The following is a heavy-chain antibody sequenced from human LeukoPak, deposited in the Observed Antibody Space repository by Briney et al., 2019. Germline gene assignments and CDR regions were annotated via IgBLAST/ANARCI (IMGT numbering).Heavy chain of an antibody. D-gene: IGHD3-22*01. V-gene: IGHV1-69*04. CDR1: GGTFSSYA. J-gene: IGHJ4*02. CDR3: ARDYYDSSGYYGTFFDY. Sequence: SVKVSCKASGGTFSSYAISWVRQAPGQGLEWMGRIIPILGIANYAQKFQGRVTITADKSTSTAYMELSSLRSEDTAVYYCARDYYDSSGYYGTFFDYWGQGTLVTVSS. CDR2: IIPILGIA.